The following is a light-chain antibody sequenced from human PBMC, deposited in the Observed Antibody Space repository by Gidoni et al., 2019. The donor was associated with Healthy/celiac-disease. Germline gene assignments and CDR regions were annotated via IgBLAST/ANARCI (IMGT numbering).Light chain of an antibody. CDR1: SSDVGGYNN. V-gene: IGLV2-14*03. CDR2: DVS. CDR3: SSYTGSSTPVV. Sequence: QSALTLPASVSGSPGQSITTSSTGTSSDVGGYNNVSWYQQHPGKAPKLMIYDVSNRHSGVFKHFSGPKSGNTASRTISRLQAEDEADYYCSSYTGSSTPVVFGGGTKLTVL. J-gene: IGLJ2*01.